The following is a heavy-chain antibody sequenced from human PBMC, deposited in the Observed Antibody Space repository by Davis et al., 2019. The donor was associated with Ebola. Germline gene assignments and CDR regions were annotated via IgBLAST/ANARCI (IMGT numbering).Heavy chain of an antibody. CDR3: ARSTGYIAVAAI. D-gene: IGHD6-19*01. CDR1: GFTFSSYG. Sequence: GGSLRLSCPVSGFTFSSYGMHWVRQAPGKGLEWVAFIRYDGSNKYYADSVKGRFTISRDNSKNTLYLQMNSLRDEDTAVYYCARSTGYIAVAAIWGQGTMVTVSS. CDR2: IRYDGSNK. V-gene: IGHV3-33*08. J-gene: IGHJ3*02.